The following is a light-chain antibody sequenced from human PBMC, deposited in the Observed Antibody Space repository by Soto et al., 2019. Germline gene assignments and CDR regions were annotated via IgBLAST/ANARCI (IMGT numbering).Light chain of an antibody. CDR2: ATS. Sequence: DIQLTQSPSFLSASVGDRVTITCRASQGISSYFAWYQQKPGKAPNDLIYATSTIQSGVPSRFSGSGSGTEFTLTISSMQPEDFATYYSQQLNSYPLTFVGGTKVEIK. CDR1: QGISSY. CDR3: QQLNSYPLT. J-gene: IGKJ4*01. V-gene: IGKV1-9*01.